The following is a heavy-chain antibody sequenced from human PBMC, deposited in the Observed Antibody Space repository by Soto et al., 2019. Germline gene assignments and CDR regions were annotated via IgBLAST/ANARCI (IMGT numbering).Heavy chain of an antibody. CDR1: GFTFSSYW. V-gene: IGHV3-7*03. CDR2: IKQDGSEK. CDR3: ARVRSGSYSEFDY. Sequence: GGSLRLSCAASGFTFSSYWMSWVRQSPGKGLEWVANIKQDGSEKYYVDSVKGRFTISRDNAKNSLYLQMNSLRAEDTAVYYCARVRSGSYSEFDYWGQGTLVTVSS. J-gene: IGHJ4*02. D-gene: IGHD1-26*01.